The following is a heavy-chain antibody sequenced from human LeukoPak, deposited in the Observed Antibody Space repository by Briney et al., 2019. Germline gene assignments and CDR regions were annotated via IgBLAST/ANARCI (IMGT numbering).Heavy chain of an antibody. CDR2: ISAYNGNT. V-gene: IGHV1-18*01. CDR1: GYTFTSYG. Sequence: ASVKVSCKASGYTFTSYGISWVRQAPGQGLEWMGWISAYNGNTNYAQKLQGRVTMTTDTSTSTAYMELRSLRSDDTAVYYCARDIVILDSYGLPFDYWGQGTLVTVSS. J-gene: IGHJ4*02. CDR3: ARDIVILDSYGLPFDY. D-gene: IGHD5-18*01.